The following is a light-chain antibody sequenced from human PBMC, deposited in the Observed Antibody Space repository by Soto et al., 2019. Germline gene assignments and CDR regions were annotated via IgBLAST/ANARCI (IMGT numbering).Light chain of an antibody. CDR3: QLFRISLT. CDR1: QAIGSA. V-gene: IGKV1-13*02. Sequence: AIHLTQSPSSLSASVGDRVTITCRASQAIGSALAWYQQRPGRSPKLLIYDVSILESGVPSRFAGSGSGADFTLTISGLQPEDIATYYCQLFRISLTFGAGTKVDIK. CDR2: DVS. J-gene: IGKJ4*01.